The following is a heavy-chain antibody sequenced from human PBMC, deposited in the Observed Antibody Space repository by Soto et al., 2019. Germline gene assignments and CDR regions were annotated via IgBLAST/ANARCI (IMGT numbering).Heavy chain of an antibody. CDR2: INSGGSNI. Sequence: QVQLVESGGGLVKPGGSLRLSCTASGFTFTDHYMTWIRQAPGKGLEWGSYINSGGSNIYYAESVRGRFTISRDNAKNSVYLQMSSLRADDTAIYYCARDIRGTNWGQGTLVIVSS. J-gene: IGHJ4*02. D-gene: IGHD3-10*01. V-gene: IGHV3-11*01. CDR1: GFTFTDHY. CDR3: ARDIRGTN.